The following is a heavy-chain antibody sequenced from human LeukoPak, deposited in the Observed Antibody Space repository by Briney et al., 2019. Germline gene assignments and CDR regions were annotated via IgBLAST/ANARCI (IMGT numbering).Heavy chain of an antibody. CDR1: GFTFSSYG. Sequence: PGGSLRLSCAASGFTFSSYGMHWVRQAPGKRLEWVAVISYEGSNKYYADSVKGRFTISRDNSKNTLYLQMNSLRAEDTAVYYCAKDSDYYHRRGYYYAYFQHWGQGTLVTVSS. J-gene: IGHJ1*01. D-gene: IGHD3-22*01. CDR3: AKDSDYYHRRGYYYAYFQH. V-gene: IGHV3-30*18. CDR2: ISYEGSNK.